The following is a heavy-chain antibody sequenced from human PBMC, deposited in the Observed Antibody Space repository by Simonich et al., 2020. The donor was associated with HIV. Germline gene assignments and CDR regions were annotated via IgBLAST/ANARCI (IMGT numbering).Heavy chain of an antibody. V-gene: IGHV1-69*13. CDR1: GGTFSSFA. CDR3: ARKGGGRGVYYFDY. J-gene: IGHJ4*02. CDR2: VTPILGTA. D-gene: IGHD3-10*01. Sequence: QVQLVQSGAEVKKPGSSVKVSCKASGGTFSSFAISWVRQAPGLGLGGGGGVTPILGTANYGLMVQGRVQVTADESTSTAYMELSSLRSEDTGIYYCARKGGGRGVYYFDYWGQGTLVTVSS.